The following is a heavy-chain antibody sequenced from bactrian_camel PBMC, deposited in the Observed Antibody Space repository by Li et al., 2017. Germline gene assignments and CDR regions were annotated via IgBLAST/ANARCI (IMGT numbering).Heavy chain of an antibody. CDR2: IYTGGGST. V-gene: IGHV3S1*01. CDR3: ATGSRYGVASFYKY. D-gene: IGHD6*01. Sequence: VQLVESGGGSVQAGGSLRLSCEYSLSTHRSYCMGWLRQSPGQARAAVAGIYTGGGSTTYADSVKGRFTISQDNAKSTLYLEMNSLKTEDTAVYFCATGSRYGVASFYKYWGQGTQVTVS. CDR1: LSTHRSYC. J-gene: IGHJ4*01.